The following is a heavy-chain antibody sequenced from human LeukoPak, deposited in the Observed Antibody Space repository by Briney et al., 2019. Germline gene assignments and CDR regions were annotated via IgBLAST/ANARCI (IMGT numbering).Heavy chain of an antibody. J-gene: IGHJ4*02. CDR1: GYTFTGYY. CDR3: ARETTVTTYEFDY. CDR2: INPNSGGT. D-gene: IGHD4-17*01. V-gene: IGHV1-2*02. Sequence: ASVKVSCKGSGYTFTGYYMHCVRQAPGQGLEWMGWINPNSGGTNYAQKFQGRVTMTRDTSISTAYMELSRLRSDDTAVYYCARETTVTTYEFDYWGQGTLVTVSS.